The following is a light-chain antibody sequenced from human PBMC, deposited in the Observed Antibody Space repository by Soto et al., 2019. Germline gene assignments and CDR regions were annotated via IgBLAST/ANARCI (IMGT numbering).Light chain of an antibody. V-gene: IGKV3-20*01. CDR1: QSFSSSY. Sequence: EIVLTQSPGTVSLSPGERATLSCRASQSFSSSYLAWYQQKPGQAPRLLIYAASSRATGIPDRFSGSVSGTDFTLTISRLEPEDFAVYYCQQYGSSPRITFGPGTKVDIK. CDR3: QQYGSSPRIT. J-gene: IGKJ3*01. CDR2: AAS.